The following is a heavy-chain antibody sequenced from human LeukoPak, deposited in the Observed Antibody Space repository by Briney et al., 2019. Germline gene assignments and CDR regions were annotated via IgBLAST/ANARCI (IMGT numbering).Heavy chain of an antibody. CDR2: ISGSGGGK. CDR3: AKPERGVAAPLY. V-gene: IGHV3-23*01. D-gene: IGHD6-19*01. CDR1: GFAFSSNA. J-gene: IGHJ4*02. Sequence: SGGSLRLSCAASGFAFSSNAMSWVRQAPGKGLEWVSAISGSGGGKYYADSVKGRFTISRDMSKNTLYLQMNSLRAEDTAVYYCAKPERGVAAPLYWGQGTLVTVSS.